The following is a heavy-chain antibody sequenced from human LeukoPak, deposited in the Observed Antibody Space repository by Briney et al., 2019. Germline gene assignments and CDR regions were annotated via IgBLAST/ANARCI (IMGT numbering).Heavy chain of an antibody. CDR2: ISSSSSYI. CDR1: GFTFSSYS. Sequence: PGGSLRLSCAASGFTFSSYSMNWVRQAPGKGLEWVSSISSSSSYIYYADSVKGRFTISRDNAKNSLYLQMNSLRAEDTAVYYCARSPELDYYDSSGYRRQTGHYYGMDVWGQGTTVTVSS. D-gene: IGHD3-22*01. J-gene: IGHJ6*02. V-gene: IGHV3-21*01. CDR3: ARSPELDYYDSSGYRRQTGHYYGMDV.